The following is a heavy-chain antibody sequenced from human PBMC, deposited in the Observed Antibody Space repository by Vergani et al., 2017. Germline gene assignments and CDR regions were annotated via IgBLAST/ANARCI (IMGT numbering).Heavy chain of an antibody. CDR2: ISAYNGNT. J-gene: IGHJ6*02. D-gene: IGHD2-2*01. CDR1: SYTFTSYG. Sequence: QVQLVQSGAEVKKPGASVKVSCKASSYTFTSYGISWVRQAPGQGLEWMGWISAYNGNTNYAQKLQGRVTMTTDTSTSTAYRELRSLRSDDTAVYYCAREPDIVVVPAAPYYYYYYGMDVWGQGTTVTVSS. V-gene: IGHV1-18*04. CDR3: AREPDIVVVPAAPYYYYYYGMDV.